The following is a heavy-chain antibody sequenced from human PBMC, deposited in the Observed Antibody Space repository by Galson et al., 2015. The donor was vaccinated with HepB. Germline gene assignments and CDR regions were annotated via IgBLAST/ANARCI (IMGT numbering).Heavy chain of an antibody. V-gene: IGHV1-18*04. CDR1: GYTFTSYS. Sequence: SVKVSCKASGYTFTSYSISWVRQAPGQGLEWMGWISAYNGNTNYAQKLQGRVTMTTDTSTSTAYMELRSLRSDDTAVYYCARGPYDYVWGSYPNFDYWGQGTLVTVSS. CDR2: ISAYNGNT. CDR3: ARGPYDYVWGSYPNFDY. J-gene: IGHJ4*02. D-gene: IGHD3-16*01.